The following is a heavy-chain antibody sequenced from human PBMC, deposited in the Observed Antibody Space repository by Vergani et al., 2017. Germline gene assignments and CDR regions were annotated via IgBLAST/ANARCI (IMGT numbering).Heavy chain of an antibody. CDR3: ARHSTVELLVKLGWIDP. V-gene: IGHV4-39*01. CDR2: IYYSGST. Sequence: QLQLQESGPGLVKPSATLSLTCSVSGASIRSSNYYWGWIRQPPGKGLEWIASIYYSGSTYYNPSLKSRVTISVDTSKNQFSLKLGSVTAADTAVYVWARHSTVELLVKLGWIDPWGQGILVTVSS. J-gene: IGHJ5*02. CDR1: GASIRSSNYY. D-gene: IGHD6-19*01.